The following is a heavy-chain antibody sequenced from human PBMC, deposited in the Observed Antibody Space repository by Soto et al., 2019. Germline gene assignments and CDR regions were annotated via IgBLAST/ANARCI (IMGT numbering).Heavy chain of an antibody. CDR3: ARGVIAVAGTGSWGYYYYGMDV. D-gene: IGHD6-19*01. CDR1: GVTFSSYA. J-gene: IGHJ6*02. CDR2: IIPIFGTA. V-gene: IGHV1-69*13. Sequence: SVKVSCKASGVTFSSYAISWVRQAPGQGLEWMGGIIPIFGTANYAQKFQGRVTITADESTSTAYMELSSLRSEDTAVYYCARGVIAVAGTGSWGYYYYGMDVWGQGTTVTVSS.